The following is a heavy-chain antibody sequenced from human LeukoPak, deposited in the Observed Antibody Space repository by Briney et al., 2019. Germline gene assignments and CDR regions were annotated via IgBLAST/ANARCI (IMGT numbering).Heavy chain of an antibody. CDR3: AAWDDFGTFVACEH. J-gene: IGHJ4*02. D-gene: IGHD1-14*01. CDR2: ISSSAKSI. CDR1: GFTFSWYT. Sequence: GGSLRLSCDGSGFTFSWYTMNWVRQAPGKGLEWVGSISSSAKSIYYADSVRGRFTISRDDAKKSLFLHMNSLRAEDTALYYRAAWDDFGTFVACEHWGQGNPVTVSS. V-gene: IGHV3-21*01.